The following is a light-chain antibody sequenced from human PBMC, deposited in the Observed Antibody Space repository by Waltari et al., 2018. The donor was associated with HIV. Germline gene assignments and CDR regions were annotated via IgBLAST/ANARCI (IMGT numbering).Light chain of an antibody. CDR3: QSYDSSLSAVL. Sequence: SGAPGQRVTISCTGSSSNIGADYAVHWYQQLPGTAPKLLIYGYNNRPSWVPDRFSGSKSGTSASLAITGLQAEDEADYYCQSYDSSLSAVLFGGGTKLTVL. V-gene: IGLV1-40*01. CDR1: SSNIGADYA. J-gene: IGLJ2*01. CDR2: GYN.